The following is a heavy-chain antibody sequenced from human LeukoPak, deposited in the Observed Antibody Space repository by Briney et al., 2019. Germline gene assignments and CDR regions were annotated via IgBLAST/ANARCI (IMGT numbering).Heavy chain of an antibody. J-gene: IGHJ3*02. CDR3: ASRDTAMVGGDAFDI. CDR2: ISSSSTYI. Sequence: PGGSLRLSCAASGFTFSTYSMNWVRQAPGKGLEWVSSISSSSTYINYADSVKGRFTISRDNAKNSLYLQMNSLRSEDTAVYYCASRDTAMVGGDAFDIWGQGTMVTVSS. CDR1: GFTFSTYS. V-gene: IGHV3-21*04. D-gene: IGHD5-18*01.